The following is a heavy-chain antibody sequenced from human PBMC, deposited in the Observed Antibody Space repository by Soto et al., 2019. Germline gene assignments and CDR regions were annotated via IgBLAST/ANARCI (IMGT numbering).Heavy chain of an antibody. CDR3: ARGGGTILAPLP. D-gene: IGHD3-3*01. J-gene: IGHJ5*02. Sequence: QVQLMQSGAEMKKPGASVKVSCKASGYTFTGYFMHWVRQAPGQGLEWMGWINTNSGATKYAHKFQGRVTMTRDTSNSTAYMEPSGLTSDDTAVYFCARGGGTILAPLPWGQGTLVTVSS. CDR2: INTNSGAT. CDR1: GYTFTGYF. V-gene: IGHV1-2*02.